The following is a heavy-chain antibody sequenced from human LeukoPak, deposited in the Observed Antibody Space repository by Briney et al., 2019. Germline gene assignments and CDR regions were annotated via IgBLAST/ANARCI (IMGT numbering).Heavy chain of an antibody. Sequence: PGGSLRLSXAASGFTFGSYSMNWVRQAPGKGLEWVSSISSSSSYIYYADSVKGRFTISRDNAKNSLYLQMNSLRAEDTAVYYCAREIEEWFGQYYFDYWGQGTLVTVSS. V-gene: IGHV3-21*01. CDR2: ISSSSSYI. D-gene: IGHD3-10*01. J-gene: IGHJ4*02. CDR1: GFTFGSYS. CDR3: AREIEEWFGQYYFDY.